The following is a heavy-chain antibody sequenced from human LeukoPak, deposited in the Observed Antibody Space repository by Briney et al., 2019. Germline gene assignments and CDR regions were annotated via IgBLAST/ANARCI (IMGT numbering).Heavy chain of an antibody. CDR3: ARCDYDFWGAPKYYFDY. CDR1: GYSISSGYY. J-gene: IGHJ4*02. CDR2: IYHSGST. D-gene: IGHD3-3*01. V-gene: IGHV4-38-2*01. Sequence: SETLSLTCAVSGYSISSGYYWGWIRQPPGKGLEWIGSIYHSGSTYYNPSLKSRVTISVDTSKNQFSLKLSSVTAADTAVYYCARCDYDFWGAPKYYFDYWGQGTLVTVSS.